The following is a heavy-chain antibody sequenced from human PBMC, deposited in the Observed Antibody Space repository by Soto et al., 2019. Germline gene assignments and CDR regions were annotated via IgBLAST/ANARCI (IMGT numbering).Heavy chain of an antibody. D-gene: IGHD4-17*01. J-gene: IGHJ4*02. Sequence: GGSMILSCTAAGLYFSSYCMHWVRQAPGKGLEWVAVIWYDGSNKYYADSVKGRFTISRDNSKNTLYPQMNSLRAEDTAVYYCARGTTEFDYWGQGTLVTVSS. CDR1: GLYFSSYC. CDR2: IWYDGSNK. V-gene: IGHV3-33*01. CDR3: ARGTTEFDY.